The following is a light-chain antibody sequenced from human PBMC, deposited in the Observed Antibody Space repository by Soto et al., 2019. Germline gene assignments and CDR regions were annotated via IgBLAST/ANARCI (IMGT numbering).Light chain of an antibody. CDR2: DVS. CDR1: SSDIGNYNY. Sequence: QSALTQPRSVSGSPGQSVTISCTGTSSDIGNYNYVSWYQQHPGKAPQLMIYDVSKRPSGVPDRFSGSKSGNTASLTISGLQAEDEADYYCCSYAGSYTWVFGGGTKLTVL. J-gene: IGLJ3*02. V-gene: IGLV2-11*01. CDR3: CSYAGSYTWV.